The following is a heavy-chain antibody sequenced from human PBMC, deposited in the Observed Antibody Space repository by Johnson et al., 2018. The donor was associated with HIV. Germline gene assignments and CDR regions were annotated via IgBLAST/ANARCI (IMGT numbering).Heavy chain of an antibody. CDR3: ARKVVVVAAAAGDAFDI. V-gene: IGHV3-74*01. D-gene: IGHD2-15*01. J-gene: IGHJ3*02. CDR2: INSDGSST. Sequence: MQLVESGGGLVQPGGSLRLSCAASGFTFSSYWMHWVRQAPGKGLVWVSRINSDGSSTSYADSVKGRFTISRDNAKNTLYLQMNSLRAEDTAVYYCARKVVVVAAAAGDAFDIWGQGTMVTVSS. CDR1: GFTFSSYW.